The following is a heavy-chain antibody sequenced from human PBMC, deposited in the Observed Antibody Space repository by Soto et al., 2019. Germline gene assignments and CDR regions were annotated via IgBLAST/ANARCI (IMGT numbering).Heavy chain of an antibody. V-gene: IGHV3-21*01. D-gene: IGHD3-22*01. Sequence: GGSLRLSCAASGFTFSSYSMNWVRQAPGKGLEWVSSISSSSSYIYYADSVKGRFTISRDNAKNSLYLQMNSLRAEDTAVYYCARATYYYDSSGFRYPVDYWRQGTLVTVSS. CDR2: ISSSSSYI. CDR1: GFTFSSYS. J-gene: IGHJ4*02. CDR3: ARATYYYDSSGFRYPVDY.